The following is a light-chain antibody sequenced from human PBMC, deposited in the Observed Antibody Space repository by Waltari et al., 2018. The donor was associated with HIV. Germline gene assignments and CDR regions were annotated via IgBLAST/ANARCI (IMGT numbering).Light chain of an antibody. V-gene: IGKV1-39*01. CDR1: QNVSTY. CDR2: ASS. CDR3: QQTHTTPHT. Sequence: DIQMTQSPSSLSASVGDGVTITCRASQNVSTYLNWYQQKPGKAPKLVVYASSGLQSGVPSSFRGSGSGTDCTLTISSLQSEDFATYYCQQTHTTPHTFGQGTKLQIK. J-gene: IGKJ2*01.